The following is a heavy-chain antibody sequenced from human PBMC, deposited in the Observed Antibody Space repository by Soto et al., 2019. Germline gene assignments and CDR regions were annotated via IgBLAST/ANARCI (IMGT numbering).Heavy chain of an antibody. V-gene: IGHV3-64*02. CDR2: ISRSGDRT. CDR1: GFTFSSYN. J-gene: IGHJ4*02. CDR3: ARARCSSGQCYYFDY. Sequence: SGAGLVQPGGSLRLSCAASGFTFSSYNIHWIRQAPGKGLEFVSAISRSGDRTYYADSVKGRFTITRDNSKNTVWLQMGSLRAEDMAVYYCARARCSSGQCYYFDYWGRGARVSVSS. D-gene: IGHD2-15*01.